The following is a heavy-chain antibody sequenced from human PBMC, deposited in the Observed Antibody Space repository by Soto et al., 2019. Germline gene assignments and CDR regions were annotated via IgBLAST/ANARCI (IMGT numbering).Heavy chain of an antibody. CDR1: GFTFSSYW. J-gene: IGHJ5*02. V-gene: IGHV3-7*01. Sequence: EVQLVESGGGLVQPGGSLRLSCAASGFTFSSYWMSWVRQAPGKGLEWVANIKQDGSEKYYVDSVKGRFTISRDNAKNSLYLQMNSLRAEATAVYYCAGSIAARLNWFDPWGQGTLVTVSS. D-gene: IGHD6-6*01. CDR3: AGSIAARLNWFDP. CDR2: IKQDGSEK.